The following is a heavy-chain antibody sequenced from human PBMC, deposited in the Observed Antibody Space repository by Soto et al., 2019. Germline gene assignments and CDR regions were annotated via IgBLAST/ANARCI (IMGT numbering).Heavy chain of an antibody. V-gene: IGHV1-2*02. CDR1: GYTFTAYS. CDR2: FNPNSGDT. J-gene: IGHJ4*02. D-gene: IGHD6-19*01. Sequence: GASVKVSCKASGYTFTAYSMHWVRRAPGQGLEWVGWFNPNSGDTIYAQKFQGRVTLTRDTSIGTAYMELYSLTSDDTAVYYCAREASAVISLDYWGQGTLVTVSS. CDR3: AREASAVISLDY.